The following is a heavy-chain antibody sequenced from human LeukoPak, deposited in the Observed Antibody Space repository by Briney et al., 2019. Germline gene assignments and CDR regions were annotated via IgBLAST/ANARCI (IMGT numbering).Heavy chain of an antibody. V-gene: IGHV1-2*02. Sequence: ASVTVSFKSSGYTFTGYYMHWVRQAPGQGLEWMGWINPNSGGTNYAQKFQGRVTMTRDTSISTAYMELSRLRSDDTAVYYCARGVVVVPAANHYDYWGQGTLVTVSS. CDR2: INPNSGGT. D-gene: IGHD2-2*01. CDR1: GYTFTGYY. J-gene: IGHJ4*02. CDR3: ARGVVVVPAANHYDY.